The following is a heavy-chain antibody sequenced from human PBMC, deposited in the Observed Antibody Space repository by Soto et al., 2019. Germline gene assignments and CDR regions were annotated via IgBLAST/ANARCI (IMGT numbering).Heavy chain of an antibody. CDR3: ARDRRWLQFLDY. J-gene: IGHJ4*02. Sequence: PGGSLRLSCAASGFTFTNHAMHWVRQAPGKGLKWVAVISYDGSNKYYADSVKGRFTISRYNSKNTLYLQMNSLRGEDTAVYYCARDRRWLQFLDYWGPGTLVTVS. CDR1: GFTFTNHA. D-gene: IGHD5-12*01. CDR2: ISYDGSNK. V-gene: IGHV3-30-3*01.